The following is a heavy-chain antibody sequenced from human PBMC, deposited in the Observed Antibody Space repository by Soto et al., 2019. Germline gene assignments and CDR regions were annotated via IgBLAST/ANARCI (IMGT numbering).Heavy chain of an antibody. CDR1: GFTFSDYY. CDR3: ARGTRWDYVVLEPNFDY. V-gene: IGHV3-11*01. CDR2: ISSSGSTI. J-gene: IGHJ4*02. D-gene: IGHD3-3*01. Sequence: GGSLRLSCAASGFTFSDYYMSWIRQAPGKGLEWVSYISSSGSTIYYADSVKGRFTISRDNAKNSLYLQMNSLRAEDTAVYYCARGTRWDYVVLEPNFDYWGQGTLVTVSS.